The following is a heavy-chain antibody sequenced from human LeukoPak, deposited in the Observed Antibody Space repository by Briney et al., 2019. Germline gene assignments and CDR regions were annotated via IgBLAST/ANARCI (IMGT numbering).Heavy chain of an antibody. Sequence: GGSLRLSCAASGFTFSSYSMNWVRQAPGKGLEWVSSISSSSSYIYYADSVKGRFTISRDNAKNSLYLQMNGLRAEDTAVYYCARESEIRFLEWSFVFDYWGQGTLVTVSS. V-gene: IGHV3-21*01. D-gene: IGHD3-3*01. J-gene: IGHJ4*02. CDR1: GFTFSSYS. CDR3: ARESEIRFLEWSFVFDY. CDR2: ISSSSSYI.